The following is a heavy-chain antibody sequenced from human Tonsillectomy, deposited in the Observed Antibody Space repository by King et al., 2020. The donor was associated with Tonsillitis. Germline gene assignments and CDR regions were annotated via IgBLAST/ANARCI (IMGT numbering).Heavy chain of an antibody. Sequence: VQLVESGGGVVQPGRSLRLSCAASGFTFSSYAMHWVRQAPGSGLEWVAVISYDGSNKYYADSVKGRFTISRDNSKNTLYLQMNSLRAEDTAVYYCARDLGYCSSTSCYDAFDIWGQGTMVTVSS. CDR3: ARDLGYCSSTSCYDAFDI. V-gene: IGHV3-30-3*01. CDR1: GFTFSSYA. J-gene: IGHJ3*02. D-gene: IGHD2-2*01. CDR2: ISYDGSNK.